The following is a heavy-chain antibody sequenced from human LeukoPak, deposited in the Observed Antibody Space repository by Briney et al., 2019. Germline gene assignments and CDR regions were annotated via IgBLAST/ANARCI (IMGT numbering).Heavy chain of an antibody. D-gene: IGHD3-10*01. CDR2: FDPEDGDT. CDR1: GYTLTELS. J-gene: IGHJ5*02. V-gene: IGHV1-24*01. Sequence: RRASVKVSCKVSGYTLTELSMHWVRQAPGKGLEWMGGFDPEDGDTIYAQKFQGRVTMTEDTSTDTAYMELSSLRSEDTAVYYCAIAYGSGFNWFDPWGQGTLVTVSS. CDR3: AIAYGSGFNWFDP.